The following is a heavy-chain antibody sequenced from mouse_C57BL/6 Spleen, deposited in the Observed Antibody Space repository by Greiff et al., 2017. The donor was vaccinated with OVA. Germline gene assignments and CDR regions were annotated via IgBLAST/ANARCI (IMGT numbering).Heavy chain of an antibody. CDR1: GYTFTDHT. CDR3: ASYYGSSYDWYFDG. D-gene: IGHD1-1*01. J-gene: IGHJ1*03. CDR2: IYPRDGST. V-gene: IGHV1-78*01. Sequence: QVQLQQSDAELVKPGDSVKISCKASGYTFTDHTIHWMKQRPEQGLEWIGYIYPRDGSTKYNEKFKGKATLTADKSSSTAYMQLNSLTSEDSAVYFCASYYGSSYDWYFDGWGTGTTVTVSS.